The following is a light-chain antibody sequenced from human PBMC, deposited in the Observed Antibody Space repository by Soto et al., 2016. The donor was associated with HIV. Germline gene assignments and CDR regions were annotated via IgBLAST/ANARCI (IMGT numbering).Light chain of an antibody. CDR1: NIGTKS. J-gene: IGLJ1*01. V-gene: IGLV3-21*02. CDR3: QVWDTTDHYV. CDR2: DDT. Sequence: SYVLTQPPSVSVAPGQTARITCGGSNIGTKSVHWYHQKPGQAPVLVVYDDTDRPSGIPARFSGSNSGNTATLTISRVEAGDEADYYCQVWDTTDHYVFGTGTRVTVL.